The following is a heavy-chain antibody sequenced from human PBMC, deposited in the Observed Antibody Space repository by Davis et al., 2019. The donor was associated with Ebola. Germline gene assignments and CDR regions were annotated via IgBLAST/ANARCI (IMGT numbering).Heavy chain of an antibody. Sequence: PGGSLRLSCAASGFTFSSYGMHWVRQAPGKGLEWVAVISYDGSNKYYADSVKGRFTISRDNSKNTLYLQMNSLRAEDTAVYYCARQRVRGSRDYYGMDVWGQGTTVTVSS. CDR3: ARQRVRGSRDYYGMDV. V-gene: IGHV3-30*03. CDR1: GFTFSSYG. J-gene: IGHJ6*02. D-gene: IGHD2-15*01. CDR2: ISYDGSNK.